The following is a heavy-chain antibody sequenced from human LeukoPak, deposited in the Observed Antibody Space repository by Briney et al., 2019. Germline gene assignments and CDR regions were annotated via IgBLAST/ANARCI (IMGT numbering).Heavy chain of an antibody. D-gene: IGHD2-2*01. CDR2: IYSSGST. V-gene: IGHV4-4*07. Sequence: SETLSLTCSVSGGSTNSYYWSWIRQSGGKGLEWIGRIYSSGSTVYNPSLNSRLTMSIDTSKNQFSRTLKPVTATDTAVYYCTRVKASSTSWTFDQWGQGALVTVSS. CDR1: GGSTNSYY. J-gene: IGHJ4*02. CDR3: TRVKASSTSWTFDQ.